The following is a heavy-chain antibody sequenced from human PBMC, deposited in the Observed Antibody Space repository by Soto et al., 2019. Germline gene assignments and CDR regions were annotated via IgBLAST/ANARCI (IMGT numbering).Heavy chain of an antibody. CDR1: GFSLTTSGVG. CDR3: AHRRSGYSYAGFDY. J-gene: IGHJ4*02. CDR2: IYWDDDE. V-gene: IGHV2-5*02. D-gene: IGHD5-18*01. Sequence: SGPTLVNPTQTLTLTCTFSGFSLTTSGVGVGWIRQPPQKALEWLAVIYWDDDERYSPSLKSRLTITKDTSKNQVVLTMTNVDPVDTATYYCAHRRSGYSYAGFDYWGQGTLVTVSS.